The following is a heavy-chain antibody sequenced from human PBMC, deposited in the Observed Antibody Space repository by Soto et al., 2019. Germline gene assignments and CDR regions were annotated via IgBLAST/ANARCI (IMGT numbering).Heavy chain of an antibody. J-gene: IGHJ4*02. CDR1: GGSISSSSYY. V-gene: IGHV4-39*01. CDR2: IYYSGST. CDR3: ARRFVLNGSGSYYTY. D-gene: IGHD3-10*01. Sequence: SETLSLTCTVSGGSISSSSYYWGWIRQPPGKGLEWIGSIYYSGSTYYNPSLKSRVTISVDTSKNQFSLKLSSVTAADTAVYYCARRFVLNGSGSYYTYWGQGTLVTVSS.